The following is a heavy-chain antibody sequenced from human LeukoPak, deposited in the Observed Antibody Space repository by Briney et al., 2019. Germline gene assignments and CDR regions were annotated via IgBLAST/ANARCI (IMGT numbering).Heavy chain of an antibody. J-gene: IGHJ4*02. CDR1: GFIFSDYY. CDR2: SRNRGAGYTT. Sequence: PGGSLRLSCAASGFIFSDYYMGWVRQAPGKGLEWVGRSRNRGAGYTTDYAASVKGRFIISRDDSRSSLYLQMDSLKSEDTAVYYCARDHFWSYEYWGQGTLVTVSP. CDR3: ARDHFWSYEY. D-gene: IGHD3-3*02. V-gene: IGHV3-72*01.